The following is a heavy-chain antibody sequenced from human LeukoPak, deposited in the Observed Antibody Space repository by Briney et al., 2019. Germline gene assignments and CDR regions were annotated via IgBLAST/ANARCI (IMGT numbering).Heavy chain of an antibody. J-gene: IGHJ4*02. D-gene: IGHD1-26*01. CDR1: GFTVSSNY. CDR3: AKLARRLGSGIDY. Sequence: PGGSLRLSCAASGFTVSSNYMSWVRQAPGKGLEWVSAISGSGGSTYYADSVKGRFTISRDNSKNTLYLQMNSLRAEDTAVYYCAKLARRLGSGIDYWGQGTLVTVSS. V-gene: IGHV3-23*01. CDR2: ISGSGGST.